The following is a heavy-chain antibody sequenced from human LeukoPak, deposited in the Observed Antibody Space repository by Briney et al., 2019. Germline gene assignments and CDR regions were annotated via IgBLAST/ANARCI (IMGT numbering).Heavy chain of an antibody. CDR2: INAGNGNT. CDR1: GYTFTSYA. D-gene: IGHD5-12*01. J-gene: IGHJ4*02. V-gene: IGHV1-3*01. Sequence: ASVKVSCKASGYTFTSYAMHWVRQAPGQRLEWMGWINAGNGNTKYSQKFQGRVTITRDTSASTAYMELSSLRSEDAAVYYCAAPPDIVATMPWTRFDYWGQGTLVTVSS. CDR3: AAPPDIVATMPWTRFDY.